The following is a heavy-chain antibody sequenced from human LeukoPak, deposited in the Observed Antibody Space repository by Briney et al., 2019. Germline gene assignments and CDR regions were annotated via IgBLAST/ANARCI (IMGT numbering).Heavy chain of an antibody. J-gene: IGHJ3*02. CDR3: ARRVKLGYCSSTSCFTFPDAFDI. D-gene: IGHD2-2*02. CDR2: FDPSDSYT. Sequence: GESLKISCKGSGYSFTSYWISWVRQMPGKGLEWMGRFDPSDSYTNYSPSFQGHVTISADKSISTAYLQWSSLKASDTAMYYCARRVKLGYCSSTSCFTFPDAFDIWGQGTMVTVSS. CDR1: GYSFTSYW. V-gene: IGHV5-10-1*01.